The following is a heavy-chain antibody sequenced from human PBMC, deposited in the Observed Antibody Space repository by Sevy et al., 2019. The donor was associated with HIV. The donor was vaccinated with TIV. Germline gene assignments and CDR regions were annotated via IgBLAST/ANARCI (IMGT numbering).Heavy chain of an antibody. D-gene: IGHD3-10*01. CDR2: IKSKTDGGTT. CDR3: TGCGVPGYYYYGMDV. V-gene: IGHV3-15*01. CDR1: GFTFSNAW. J-gene: IGHJ6*02. Sequence: GGSLRLSCAASGFTFSNAWMSWVRQAPGKGLEWVGRIKSKTDGGTTDYAAPVKGRFTISRDDSKNTLYLQMNSLKTEDTAVYYYTGCGVPGYYYYGMDVWGQGTTVTVSS.